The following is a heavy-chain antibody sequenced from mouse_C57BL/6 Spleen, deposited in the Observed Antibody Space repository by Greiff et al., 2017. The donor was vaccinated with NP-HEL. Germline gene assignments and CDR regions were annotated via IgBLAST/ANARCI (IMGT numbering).Heavy chain of an antibody. CDR3: TFGSSLFAY. Sequence: QVHVKQSGAELVRPGASVTLSCKASGYTFTDYEMHWVKQTPVHGLEWIGAIDPETGGTAYNQKFKGKAILTADKSSSTAYMELRSLTSEDSAVYDWTFGSSLFAYWGQGTLVTVSA. V-gene: IGHV1-15*01. D-gene: IGHD1-1*01. CDR2: IDPETGGT. J-gene: IGHJ3*01. CDR1: GYTFTDYE.